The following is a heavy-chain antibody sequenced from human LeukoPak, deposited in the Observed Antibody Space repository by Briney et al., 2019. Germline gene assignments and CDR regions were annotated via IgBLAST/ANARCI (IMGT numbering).Heavy chain of an antibody. CDR1: GLYFSSYE. CDR3: ASAIMAFDSSGYYTSEYFEN. J-gene: IGHJ4*02. V-gene: IGHV3-48*03. D-gene: IGHD3-22*01. CDR2: ISSSGNGK. Sequence: GGSLRLSCAVSGLYFSSYEMNWVRQAPGKGPEWISYISSSGNGKYYADSVKGRFTMSRDNAKNAVYLQMNGLRADDTALYYCASAIMAFDSSGYYTSEYFENWGQGTLVTVSS.